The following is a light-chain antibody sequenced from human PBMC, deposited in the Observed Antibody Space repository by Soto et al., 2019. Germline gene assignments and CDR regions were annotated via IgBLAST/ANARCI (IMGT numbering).Light chain of an antibody. CDR3: QQYNSYWT. J-gene: IGKJ1*01. CDR1: QSISSW. Sequence: DIQMTQSPSTLSASVGDRVTITCRASQSISSWLAWYQQKPGKAPKLLIYDASSLESGVPSRFSGGGSGTEFTLTISSLQPDEFATYDCQQYNSYWTFGQGTKVDIK. CDR2: DAS. V-gene: IGKV1-5*01.